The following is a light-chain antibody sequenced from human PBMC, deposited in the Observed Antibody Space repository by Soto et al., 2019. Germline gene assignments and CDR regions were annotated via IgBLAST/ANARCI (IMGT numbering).Light chain of an antibody. Sequence: EIVLTQSPGTLSLSPGERATLSCRASQSVSSSYLAWYQQKPGQPPRLLIYGASSRATGISDRFSGSGSGTDFTLTISILEPEDFAVYYCQQYGSSPRTFGQGTNVEIK. V-gene: IGKV3-20*01. CDR3: QQYGSSPRT. CDR2: GAS. J-gene: IGKJ1*01. CDR1: QSVSSSY.